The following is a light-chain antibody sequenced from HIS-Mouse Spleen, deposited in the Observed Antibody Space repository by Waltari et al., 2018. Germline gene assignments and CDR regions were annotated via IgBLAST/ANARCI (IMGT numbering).Light chain of an antibody. CDR2: EGS. Sequence: QSALTQPASVSGSPGQPITISCTGTSRDVGSYNLASWYQQHPGKAPKLMIYEGSKRPSGVSNRFSGSKSGNTASLTISGLQAEDEADYYCCSYAGSSTVVFGGGTKLTVL. V-gene: IGLV2-23*01. CDR3: CSYAGSSTVV. CDR1: SRDVGSYNL. J-gene: IGLJ2*01.